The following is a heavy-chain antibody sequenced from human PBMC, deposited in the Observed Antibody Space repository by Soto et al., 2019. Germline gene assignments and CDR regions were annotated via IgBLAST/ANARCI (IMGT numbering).Heavy chain of an antibody. CDR1: GFTFSSYG. D-gene: IGHD6-13*01. CDR2: ISYDGSNK. CDR3: AKDARGAAAGPLFDY. J-gene: IGHJ4*02. Sequence: GGSLRLSCAASGFTFSSYGMHWVRQAPGKGLEWVAVISYDGSNKYYADSVKGRFTISRDNSKNTLYLQMNSLRAEDTAVYYCAKDARGAAAGPLFDYWGQGTLVTVSS. V-gene: IGHV3-30*18.